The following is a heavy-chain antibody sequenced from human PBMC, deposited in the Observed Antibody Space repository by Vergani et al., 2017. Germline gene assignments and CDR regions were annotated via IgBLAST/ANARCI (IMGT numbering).Heavy chain of an antibody. CDR2: IYSTGST. Sequence: QVQLEESGPGLVKPSETLSLTCTVSGGSFNTYYWSWIRQSPGKGLEWIGYIYSTGSTNYNPSLNSRVTMSVDTSKNQFSLKLSSVTAADTAVYYCARRLVDTAMVTPTYYMDVWGKGTTVTVSS. D-gene: IGHD5-18*01. J-gene: IGHJ6*03. V-gene: IGHV4-59*08. CDR3: ARRLVDTAMVTPTYYMDV. CDR1: GGSFNTYY.